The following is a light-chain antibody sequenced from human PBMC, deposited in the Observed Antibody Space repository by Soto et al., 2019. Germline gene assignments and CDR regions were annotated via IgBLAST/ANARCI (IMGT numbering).Light chain of an antibody. CDR2: TNS. V-gene: IGLV1-44*01. J-gene: IGLJ1*01. CDR1: NSNIGRNP. CDR3: GTSDDTVYV. Sequence: QPVLTQPPSVSGTPGQRVTISCSGGNSNIGRNPVSWYLEFPGTAPKLLISTNSRRPSWVPDRFSGSKSGTSASLAISGLRSEDEAVYYCGTSDDTVYVFGSGTKVTVL.